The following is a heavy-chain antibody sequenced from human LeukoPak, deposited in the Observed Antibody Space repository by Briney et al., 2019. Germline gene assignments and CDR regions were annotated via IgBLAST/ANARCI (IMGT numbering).Heavy chain of an antibody. CDR3: ARDLVDIVATTYIAFDY. CDR2: INPNSCGT. CDR1: GYSFTGYY. D-gene: IGHD5-12*01. Sequence: AVTVSCKASGYSFTGYYMHWVRQAPGQGLEWMGWINPNSCGTNYEQKFQGRVTMTRDTSISTAYMELSRLRSDDTAVYYCARDLVDIVATTYIAFDYWGPGALVTVSS. J-gene: IGHJ4*02. V-gene: IGHV1-2*02.